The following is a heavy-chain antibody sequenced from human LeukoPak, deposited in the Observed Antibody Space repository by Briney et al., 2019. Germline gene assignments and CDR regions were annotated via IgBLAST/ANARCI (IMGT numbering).Heavy chain of an antibody. V-gene: IGHV4-34*01. Sequence: SETLSLTFAVYGGSFSGYYWSWIRQPPGKGLEWIGEITHSGSTNYNPSLKSRVTISVDTSKHQFSLKLSSVTAADTAVYYCARRLDLWGRGTLVTVSS. J-gene: IGHJ2*01. CDR3: ARRLDL. CDR1: GGSFSGYY. CDR2: ITHSGST.